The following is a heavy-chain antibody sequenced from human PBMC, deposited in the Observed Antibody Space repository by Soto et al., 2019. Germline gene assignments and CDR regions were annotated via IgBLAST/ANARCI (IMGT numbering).Heavy chain of an antibody. CDR1: GGTFSSYA. V-gene: IGHV1-69*01. J-gene: IGHJ3*02. CDR2: IIPIFGTA. Sequence: QVQLVQSGAEVKKPGSSVKVSCKASGGTFSSYAISWVRQAPGQGLEWMGGIIPIFGTANYAQKFQGRVPITADEYTSTAYMELSSLRSEDTAVYYCASGEEYSSSAGLGGAFYIWGQGTMVTVSS. CDR3: ASGEEYSSSAGLGGAFYI. D-gene: IGHD6-6*01.